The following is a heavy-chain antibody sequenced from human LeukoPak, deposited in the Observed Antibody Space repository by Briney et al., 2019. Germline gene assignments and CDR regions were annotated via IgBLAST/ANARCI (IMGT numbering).Heavy chain of an antibody. CDR1: RFTFSSYA. J-gene: IGHJ4*02. V-gene: IGHV3-23*01. Sequence: GGSLRLSXAASRFTFSSYAMSWVRQAPGKGLQWVSGISGSGDSTHYADSVKGRFTISRDNSNNTLFLQMNSLRAEDTAVYYCAKSTDYYDTSGLDYWGQGTLVTVSS. D-gene: IGHD3-22*01. CDR3: AKSTDYYDTSGLDY. CDR2: ISGSGDST.